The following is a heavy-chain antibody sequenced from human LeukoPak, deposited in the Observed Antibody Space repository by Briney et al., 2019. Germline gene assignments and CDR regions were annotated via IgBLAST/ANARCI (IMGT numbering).Heavy chain of an antibody. CDR1: GFTFSSYW. CDR3: AREESSGGDWAFDI. D-gene: IGHD3-22*01. Sequence: GGSLRLSCAASGFTFSSYWMSWVRQAPGKGLEWVANIKQDGSEKYYVDSVKGRFTISRDNAKNSLYLQMNSLRAEDTAVYYCAREESSGGDWAFDIWGQGTMVTVSS. J-gene: IGHJ3*02. CDR2: IKQDGSEK. V-gene: IGHV3-7*01.